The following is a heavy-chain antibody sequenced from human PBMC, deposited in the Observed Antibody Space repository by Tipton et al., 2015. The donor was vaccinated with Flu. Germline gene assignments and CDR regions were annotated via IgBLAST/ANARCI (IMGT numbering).Heavy chain of an antibody. CDR3: ARRDYSSYVSDPKNWFNP. CDR2: IYYGGST. J-gene: IGHJ5*02. D-gene: IGHD4-11*01. Sequence: TLSLTCTVSGGSIRSSTDYWGWIRQPPGKGLEWIGTIYYGGSTYYNPSLTSRVTISLDTSKNHFSLRLSSVTAADTAIYYCARRDYSSYVSDPKNWFNPWGQGTLVTVSS. V-gene: IGHV4-39*02. CDR1: GGSIRSSTDY.